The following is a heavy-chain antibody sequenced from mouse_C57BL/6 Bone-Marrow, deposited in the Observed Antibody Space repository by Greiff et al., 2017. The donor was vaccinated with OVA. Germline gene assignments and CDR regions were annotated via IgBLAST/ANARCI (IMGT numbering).Heavy chain of an antibody. V-gene: IGHV1-81*01. CDR1: GYTFTSYG. J-gene: IGHJ4*01. CDR2: IYPRSGNT. CDR3: ARSPGTMDD. Sequence: QVQLQQSGAELARPGASVKLSCKASGYTFTSYGISWVKQRTGQGLEWTGEIYPRSGNTYYNEKFKGKATLTADKSSSTAYMELRSLTSEDSAVYFCARSPGTMDDWGQGTSGTVSS.